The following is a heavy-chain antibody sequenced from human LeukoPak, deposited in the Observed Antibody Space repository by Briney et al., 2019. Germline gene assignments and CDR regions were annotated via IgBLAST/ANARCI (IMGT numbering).Heavy chain of an antibody. J-gene: IGHJ3*02. V-gene: IGHV3-66*01. CDR1: GFTFSSYV. CDR3: ARGIYYGSGSYYNTFNAFDI. CDR2: IYSGGST. Sequence: GGSLRLSCAASGFTFSSYVMNWVRQAPGKGLEWVSVIYSGGSTYYADSVKGRFTISRDNSKNTLYLQMNSLRAEDTAVYYCARGIYYGSGSYYNTFNAFDIWGQGTMVTVSS. D-gene: IGHD3-10*01.